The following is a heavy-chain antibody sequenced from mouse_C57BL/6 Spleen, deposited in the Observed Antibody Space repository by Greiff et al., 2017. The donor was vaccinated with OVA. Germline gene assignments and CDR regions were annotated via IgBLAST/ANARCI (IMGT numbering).Heavy chain of an antibody. Sequence: VQLKQSGPELVKPGASVKMSCTASGYTFTDYNMHWVKQSPGKSLEWIGYINPNNGGTSYTQKFKGKATLTVNKSSSTAYMEHRSLTSEDAAVYYCAGPQLSTTVERGYFEVWGTGTTVTVAS. CDR2: INPNNGGT. CDR3: AGPQLSTTVERGYFEV. J-gene: IGHJ1*03. V-gene: IGHV1-22*01. D-gene: IGHD1-1*01. CDR1: GYTFTDYN.